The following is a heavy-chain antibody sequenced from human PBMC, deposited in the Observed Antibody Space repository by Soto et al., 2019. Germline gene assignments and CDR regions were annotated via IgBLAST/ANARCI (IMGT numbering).Heavy chain of an antibody. Sequence: SVKVSCKASGGTFSNHLISWVRQAPGQGLEWKGTIIPLFGILNYAQKLQGRVTISADKSTSTAYMELSSLRSDDTAVYYCASGSLYGSGSYPVDYWGQGTLVTVSS. J-gene: IGHJ4*01. V-gene: IGHV1-69*02. D-gene: IGHD3-10*01. CDR3: ASGSLYGSGSYPVDY. CDR1: GGTFSNHL. CDR2: IIPLFGIL.